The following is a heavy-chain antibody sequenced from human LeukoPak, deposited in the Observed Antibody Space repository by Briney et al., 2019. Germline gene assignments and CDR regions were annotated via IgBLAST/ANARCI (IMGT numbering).Heavy chain of an antibody. CDR3: ARDGSGSGIMDV. CDR2: INPNSGGT. V-gene: IGHV1-2*02. D-gene: IGHD3-10*01. Sequence: ASVKVSCKASGYTFTGYYMHWVRQAPGQGLEWMGWINPNSGGTNYAQKFQGRVTMTRDTSISTAYMELRRLRSDDTAVYYCARDGSGSGIMDVWGQGTTVTVSS. J-gene: IGHJ6*02. CDR1: GYTFTGYY.